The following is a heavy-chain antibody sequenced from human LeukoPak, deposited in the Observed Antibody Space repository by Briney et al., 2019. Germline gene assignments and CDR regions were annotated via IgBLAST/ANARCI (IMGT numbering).Heavy chain of an antibody. CDR1: GFTFSSYG. J-gene: IGHJ6*03. V-gene: IGHV3-30*18. CDR3: AKAAHPYLSYMDV. D-gene: IGHD2-2*01. Sequence: GRSLRLSCAASGFTFSSYGMHWVRQAPGKGLEWVAVIWYGGSNKYYADSVKGRFTTSRDNSKNTLYLQMNSLRAEDTAVYYCAKAAHPYLSYMDVWGKGTTVTVSS. CDR2: IWYGGSNK.